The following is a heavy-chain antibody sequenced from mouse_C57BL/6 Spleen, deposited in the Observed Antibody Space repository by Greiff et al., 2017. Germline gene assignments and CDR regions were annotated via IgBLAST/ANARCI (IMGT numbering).Heavy chain of an antibody. J-gene: IGHJ2*01. CDR2: ISSGGDSI. CDR3: TRETVALDY. CDR1: GFTFSSYA. D-gene: IGHD1-1*01. Sequence: EVKLMESGAGLVKPGGSLTLSCAASGFTFSSYAMSWVRQTPEKRLEWVAYISSGGDSIYYANTVKGRFTISRDNARNTLYLQMRSLKAEDTAMYYCTRETVALDYWGQGTTLTVSS. V-gene: IGHV5-9-1*02.